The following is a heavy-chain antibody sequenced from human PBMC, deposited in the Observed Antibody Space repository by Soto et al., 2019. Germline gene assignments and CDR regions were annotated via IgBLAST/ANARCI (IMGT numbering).Heavy chain of an antibody. J-gene: IGHJ4*02. CDR2: IIPIFGTA. Sequence: EASVKVSCKASGGTFSSYAISWVRQAPGQGLEWMGGIIPIFGTANYAQKFQGRVTITADESTSTAYMELSSLRSEDTAVYYCARDLRYSSSTYFDYWGQGTLVTVSS. V-gene: IGHV1-69*13. CDR1: GGTFSSYA. D-gene: IGHD6-6*01. CDR3: ARDLRYSSSTYFDY.